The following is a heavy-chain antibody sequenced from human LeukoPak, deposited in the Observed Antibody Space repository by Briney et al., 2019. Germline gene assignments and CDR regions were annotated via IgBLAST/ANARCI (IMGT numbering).Heavy chain of an antibody. J-gene: IGHJ4*02. CDR3: ARKYCSGGSCYWAFDY. CDR2: IYPGDSDT. Sequence: GESLKISCKGSGYSFTRYWIGWVRQMPGKGLEWMGIIYPGDSDTRYSPSFQGQVTISADKSISTAYLQWSSLKASDTAMYYCARKYCSGGSCYWAFDYWGQGTLVTVSS. V-gene: IGHV5-51*01. D-gene: IGHD2-15*01. CDR1: GYSFTRYW.